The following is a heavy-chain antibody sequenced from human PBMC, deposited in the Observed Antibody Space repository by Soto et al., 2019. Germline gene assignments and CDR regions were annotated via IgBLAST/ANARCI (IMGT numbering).Heavy chain of an antibody. Sequence: QVQLVQSGAEVKKPGSSVKVSCKASGGTFSSYAISWVRQAPGQGLEWMGGIIPIFGTANYAQKFQGRVTITADESPSTAYMELSSLTSEDTAVYYCAGEGIAAAGYDYWGQGTPVTVAS. CDR1: GGTFSSYA. V-gene: IGHV1-69*12. D-gene: IGHD6-13*01. CDR2: IIPIFGTA. CDR3: AGEGIAAAGYDY. J-gene: IGHJ4*02.